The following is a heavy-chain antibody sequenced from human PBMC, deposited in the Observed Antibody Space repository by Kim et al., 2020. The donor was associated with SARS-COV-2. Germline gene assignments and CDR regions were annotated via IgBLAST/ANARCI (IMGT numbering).Heavy chain of an antibody. CDR1: GYTFTSYA. J-gene: IGHJ5*02. V-gene: IGHV1-3*01. D-gene: IGHD1-26*01. Sequence: ASVKVSCKASGYTFTSYAMHWVRQAPGQRLEWMGWINAGNGNTKYSQKFQGRVTITRDTSASTAYMELSSLRSEDTAVYYCARDRVGATWYNWFDPWGQGTLVTVSS. CDR3: ARDRVGATWYNWFDP. CDR2: INAGNGNT.